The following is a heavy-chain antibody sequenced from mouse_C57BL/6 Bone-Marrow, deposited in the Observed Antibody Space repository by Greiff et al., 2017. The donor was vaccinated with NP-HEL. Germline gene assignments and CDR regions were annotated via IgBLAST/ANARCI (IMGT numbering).Heavy chain of an antibody. CDR2: INPNYGTT. J-gene: IGHJ4*01. CDR1: GYSFTDYN. D-gene: IGHD1-1*01. V-gene: IGHV1-39*01. Sequence: VQLQQSGPELVKPGASVKISCKASGYSFTDYNMNWVKQSTGKSLEWIGVINPNYGTTSYNQKFKGKATLTVDQSSSTAYMQLNSLTSEDSAVYYGARRGVVATKYAMDYWGQGTSVTVSS. CDR3: ARRGVVATKYAMDY.